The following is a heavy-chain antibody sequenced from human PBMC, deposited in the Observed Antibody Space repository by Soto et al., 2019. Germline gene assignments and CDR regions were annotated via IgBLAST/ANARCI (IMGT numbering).Heavy chain of an antibody. Sequence: SETLSLTCTVSGGSISSYYWSWIRQTPGKGLEWIGYIYYSGSTNYNPSLKSRVTISLDTSKNQFSLKLSSVTAADTSVYYCARRGNNQGDYYFDYWGQGTLVTVSS. CDR3: ARRGNNQGDYYFDY. CDR1: GGSISSYY. CDR2: IYYSGST. V-gene: IGHV4-59*08. J-gene: IGHJ4*02. D-gene: IGHD3-16*01.